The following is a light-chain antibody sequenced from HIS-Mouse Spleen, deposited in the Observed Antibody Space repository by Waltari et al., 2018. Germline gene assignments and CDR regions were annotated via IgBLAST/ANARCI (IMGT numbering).Light chain of an antibody. J-gene: IGKJ1*01. CDR3: QQLNSYPPT. CDR1: QGISSY. CDR2: AAS. V-gene: IGKV1-9*01. Sequence: DIQLTQSPSFLSASVGDRVTITCRASQGISSYLAWYQQKPGKAPKLLIYAASTLQSGVPSRFSGSGAGTEFTLTFSSLQPEDVATYDCQQLNSYPPTFGQGTKVEIK.